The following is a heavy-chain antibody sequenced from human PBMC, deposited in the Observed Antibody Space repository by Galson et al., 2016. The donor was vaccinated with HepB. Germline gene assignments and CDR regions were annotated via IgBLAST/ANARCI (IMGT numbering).Heavy chain of an antibody. V-gene: IGHV3-7*01. J-gene: IGHJ4*02. CDR3: VRSTFS. Sequence: SLRLSCAAAGSTFSDYWMIWVRQAPGKGLECVAIIKEDGSYKDYADSVKGRFTISRDNAKNSVFLQMNSLRGEDTAVYYCVRSTFSWGQGTLVTVSS. CDR2: IKEDGSYK. CDR1: GSTFSDYW.